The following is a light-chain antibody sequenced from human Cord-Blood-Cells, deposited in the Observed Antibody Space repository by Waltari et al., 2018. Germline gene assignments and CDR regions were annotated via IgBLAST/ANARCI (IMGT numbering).Light chain of an antibody. CDR1: QSVSSN. CDR2: GAS. Sequence: EIVMPQSPATLSVSPGERAPLSCRASQSVSSNLAWYQQKPGQAPRLLIYGASTRATGIPARFSGSGSGTEFTLTISSLQSEDFAVYHCQQYNNWPYTFGQGTKLEIK. J-gene: IGKJ2*01. CDR3: QQYNNWPYT. V-gene: IGKV3-15*01.